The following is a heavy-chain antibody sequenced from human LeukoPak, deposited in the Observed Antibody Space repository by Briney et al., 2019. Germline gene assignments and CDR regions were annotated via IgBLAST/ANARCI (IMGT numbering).Heavy chain of an antibody. D-gene: IGHD5-24*01. CDR2: IYTSGST. CDR3: ARGERWLQSSDH. CDR1: GGSISSGSYY. J-gene: IGHJ4*02. V-gene: IGHV4-61*02. Sequence: SETLSLTCTVPGGSISSGSYYWSWIRQPAGKGLEWIGRIYTSGSTNYNPSLKSRVTISVDTSKNQFSLKLSSVTAADTAVYYCARGERWLQSSDHWGQGTLVTVSS.